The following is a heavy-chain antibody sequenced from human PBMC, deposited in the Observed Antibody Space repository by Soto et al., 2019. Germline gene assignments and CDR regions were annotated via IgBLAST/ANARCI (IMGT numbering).Heavy chain of an antibody. V-gene: IGHV4-31*03. D-gene: IGHD2-21*01. J-gene: IGHJ6*02. CDR1: GGSISSGGYY. Sequence: QVQLQESGPGLVKPSQTLSLTCTVSGGSISSGGYYWSWIRQHPGKGLEWIGYIYYSGSTYYHPSLTIRVTISVDTSKNQFSLKLSSVTAADTAVYYCAASCVGCGGFNYYGMDVWGQGTTVTVSS. CDR3: AASCVGCGGFNYYGMDV. CDR2: IYYSGST.